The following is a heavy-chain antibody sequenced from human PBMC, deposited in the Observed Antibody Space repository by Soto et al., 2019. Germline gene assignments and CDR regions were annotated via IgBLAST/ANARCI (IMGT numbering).Heavy chain of an antibody. V-gene: IGHV3-23*01. Sequence: GGSLRLSCAGSGFTFSTYTMSWVRQAPGKGLEWVSGISGGGGNTYYADSVKGRFTISRDNSKNTIYLEMNSLGAEDTAVYYCAKGRYSANWFVFDYWGQGTLVTVSS. CDR2: ISGGGGNT. CDR3: AKGRYSANWFVFDY. CDR1: GFTFSTYT. D-gene: IGHD6-13*01. J-gene: IGHJ4*02.